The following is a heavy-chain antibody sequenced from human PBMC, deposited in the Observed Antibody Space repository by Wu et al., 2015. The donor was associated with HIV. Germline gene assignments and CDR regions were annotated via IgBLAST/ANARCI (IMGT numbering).Heavy chain of an antibody. CDR2: ISARNGNT. J-gene: IGHJ4*02. V-gene: IGHV1-18*01. CDR1: GYIFTDYG. CDR3: ARGHYYDSSSSPMY. D-gene: IGHD3-22*01. Sequence: QVQLVQSGGEVKKPGASVRVACKASGYIFTDYGINWVRQAPGQGLEWMGWISARNGNTKYGQKFQGRVTMTTDTSSSTAYMELRSLRSDDTAVYFCARGHYYDSSSSPMYWGLGTLVTVSS.